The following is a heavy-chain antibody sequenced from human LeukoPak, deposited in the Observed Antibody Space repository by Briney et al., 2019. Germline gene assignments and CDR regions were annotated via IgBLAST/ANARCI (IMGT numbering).Heavy chain of an antibody. D-gene: IGHD5-18*01. J-gene: IGHJ4*02. CDR3: AASHTGLFDY. CDR2: FYTSGSG. V-gene: IGHV4-61*02. Sequence: SETLSLTCNVSDGTIGSGNYYWDWIRQPAGKGLEWIGRFYTSGSGNYNPSLKSRVTMSMDASKNQFSLKLSSVTAADTAVYYCAASHTGLFDYWGQGTLVTVSS. CDR1: DGTIGSGNYY.